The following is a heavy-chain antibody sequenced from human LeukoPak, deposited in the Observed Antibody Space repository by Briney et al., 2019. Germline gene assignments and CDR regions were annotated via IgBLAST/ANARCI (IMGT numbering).Heavy chain of an antibody. D-gene: IGHD3-3*01. CDR2: ISYDGSNK. Sequence: GGSLRLSCAASGFTFSSYAMHWVRQAPGKGLEWVAVISYDGSNKYYADSVKGRFTISRDNSKNTLYLQMNSLRAEDTAVYYCAKGHRYDFWSGYLTPNWFDPWGQGTLVTVSS. CDR3: AKGHRYDFWSGYLTPNWFDP. V-gene: IGHV3-30*04. J-gene: IGHJ5*02. CDR1: GFTFSSYA.